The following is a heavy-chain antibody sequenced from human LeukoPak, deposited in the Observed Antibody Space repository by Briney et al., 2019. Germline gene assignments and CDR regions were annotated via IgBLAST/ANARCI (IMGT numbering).Heavy chain of an antibody. CDR3: AKVTYYYDSSVFDVFDM. V-gene: IGHV3-NL1*01. Sequence: GGSLRLSGVASGFTFSSYGMHWVRQAPGKGLEWVSAISGSGGSTYYADSVKGRFTISRDNSKNTLYLQMNSLRAEDTAVYYCAKVTYYYDSSVFDVFDMGGQGTMVTVSS. CDR2: ISGSGGST. D-gene: IGHD3-22*01. CDR1: GFTFSSYG. J-gene: IGHJ3*02.